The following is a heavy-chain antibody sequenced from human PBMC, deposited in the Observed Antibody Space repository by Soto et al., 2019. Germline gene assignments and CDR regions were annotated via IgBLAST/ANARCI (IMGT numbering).Heavy chain of an antibody. V-gene: IGHV1-18*01. Sequence: QVQLVQSGAEVKKPAASVKVSCKASGYNFTSYGISSVRQAPGQGLEWIGWISAYNGNTKYAQKLQGRVTMTTDTSTSTAYMELRSLRSDDAAVDYCARDMAAMVVWYYYGIDVWGQGTTVTVSS. CDR1: GYNFTSYG. CDR3: ARDMAAMVVWYYYGIDV. J-gene: IGHJ6*02. CDR2: ISAYNGNT. D-gene: IGHD5-18*01.